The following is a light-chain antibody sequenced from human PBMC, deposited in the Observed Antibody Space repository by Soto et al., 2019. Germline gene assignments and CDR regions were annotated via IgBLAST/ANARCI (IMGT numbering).Light chain of an antibody. J-gene: IGLJ2*01. Sequence: QSVLTQPPSVSAAPGQKVTISCSGSSYNIENNYVSWYQQLPGTAPKLLIYDTHKRPSRIPDRFSGSRSGTSATLGITGLQTGDEADYYCGTWDSSLSSVVFGGGTKVTVL. CDR2: DTH. CDR3: GTWDSSLSSVV. V-gene: IGLV1-51*01. CDR1: SYNIENNY.